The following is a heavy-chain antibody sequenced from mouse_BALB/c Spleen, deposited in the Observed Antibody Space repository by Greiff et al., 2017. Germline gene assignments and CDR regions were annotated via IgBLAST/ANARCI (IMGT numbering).Heavy chain of an antibody. CDR2: IWGDGST. CDR1: GFSLTGYG. Sequence: VKLMESGPGLVAPSQSLSITCTVSGFSLTGYGVNWVRQPPGKGLEWLGMIWGDGSTDYNSALKSRLSISKDNSKSQVFLKMNSLQTDDTARYYCARAVYYRYWYFDVWGAGTTVTVSS. J-gene: IGHJ1*01. CDR3: ARAVYYRYWYFDV. V-gene: IGHV2-6-7*01. D-gene: IGHD2-14*01.